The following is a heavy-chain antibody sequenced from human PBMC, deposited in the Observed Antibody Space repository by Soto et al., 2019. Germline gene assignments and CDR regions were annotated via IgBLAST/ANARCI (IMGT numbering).Heavy chain of an antibody. V-gene: IGHV1-3*01. Sequence: GASVKVSCKASGYTFTSYARHWVRQAPGQRLEWMGWINAGNGNTKYSQKFQGRVTITRDTSASTAYMVLSSLRSEDTAVYYCARGHCSGGSCYNWFDPWGQGTLVTVSS. CDR2: INAGNGNT. CDR3: ARGHCSGGSCYNWFDP. J-gene: IGHJ5*02. D-gene: IGHD2-15*01. CDR1: GYTFTSYA.